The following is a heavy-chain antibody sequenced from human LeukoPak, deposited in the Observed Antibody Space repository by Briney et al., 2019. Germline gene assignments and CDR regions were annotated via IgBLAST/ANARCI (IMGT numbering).Heavy chain of an antibody. D-gene: IGHD3-22*01. CDR3: AAGGGREDYYDSSGYYFDY. CDR2: ISGSGGST. V-gene: IGHV3-23*01. J-gene: IGHJ4*02. Sequence: GSLRLSCAASGFTFSSYAMSWVRQAPGKGLEWVSAISGSGGSTYYADSVKGRFTISRDKSKNTLYLQMNSLRAEDTAVYYCAAGGGREDYYDSSGYYFDYWGQGTLVTVSS. CDR1: GFTFSSYA.